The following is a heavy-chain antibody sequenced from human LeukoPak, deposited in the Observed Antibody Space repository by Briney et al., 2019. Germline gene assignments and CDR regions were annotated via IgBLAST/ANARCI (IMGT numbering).Heavy chain of an antibody. D-gene: IGHD6-19*01. V-gene: IGHV1-18*01. CDR3: ARGFLGSGWYPNWFDP. J-gene: IGHJ5*02. CDR1: GYTFTSYG. Sequence: GASVNVSCMASGYTFTSYGISWVRQAPGQGLEWMGWISAYNGNTNYAQKLQGRVTMTTDTSTSTDYMELRSLRSDDTAVYYCARGFLGSGWYPNWFDPWGQGTLVTVSS. CDR2: ISAYNGNT.